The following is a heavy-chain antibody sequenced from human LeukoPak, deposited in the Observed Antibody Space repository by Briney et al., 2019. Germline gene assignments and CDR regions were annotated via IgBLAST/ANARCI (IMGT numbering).Heavy chain of an antibody. CDR1: GYTFTNYY. CDR2: INPSGGST. V-gene: IGHV1-46*01. Sequence: ASVTVSFKASGYTFTNYYMHWVRQAAGQGLEWMGIINPSGGSTSYAQKFQGRVTMTRDMSTSTVYMELSSLRSEDTAVYYCARDRGIQLRKCWFDPWGQGTLVTVSS. CDR3: ARDRGIQLRKCWFDP. J-gene: IGHJ5*02. D-gene: IGHD5-18*01.